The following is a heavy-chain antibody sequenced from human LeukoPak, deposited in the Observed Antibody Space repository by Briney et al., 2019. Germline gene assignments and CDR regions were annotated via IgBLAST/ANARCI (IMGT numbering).Heavy chain of an antibody. J-gene: IGHJ4*02. CDR1: GYTFTSYY. CDR2: INPSGGST. CDR3: ARDRAGVLWFGELSGDY. V-gene: IGHV1-46*01. Sequence: ASVKVSCKASGYTFTSYYMHWVRQAPGQGLEWMGIINPSGGSTNYAQKFQGRVTMTRDTSTSTVYMELSSLRSEDTAVYHCARDRAGVLWFGELSGDYWGQGTLVTVSS. D-gene: IGHD3-10*01.